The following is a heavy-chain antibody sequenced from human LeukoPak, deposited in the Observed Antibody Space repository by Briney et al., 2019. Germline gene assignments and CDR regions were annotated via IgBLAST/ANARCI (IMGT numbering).Heavy chain of an antibody. J-gene: IGHJ4*02. CDR2: ISGSGGNT. V-gene: IGHV3-23*01. CDR3: AKEGFDY. Sequence: GGSLRLSCAASGFTFSTYTMSWVRQAPGKGLEWVSSISGSGGNTYYADYVKGRFTISRDNSKDTLYLQMNNLRAEDTAVYFCAKEGFDYWGQGILVTVSS. CDR1: GFTFSTYT.